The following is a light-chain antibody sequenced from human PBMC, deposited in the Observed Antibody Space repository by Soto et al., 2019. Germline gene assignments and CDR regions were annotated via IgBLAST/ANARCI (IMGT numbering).Light chain of an antibody. CDR2: AAS. Sequence: DIQMTQSPSSLSASVGDRVTITCRASQGISSYLAWYQQKPGKVPKVLIYAASTLHSGVPSRFSGSGSGTEFTLTISNVQPEDVATYYCQKYYSAPETVGQGTKVDIK. V-gene: IGKV1-27*01. J-gene: IGKJ1*01. CDR1: QGISSY. CDR3: QKYYSAPET.